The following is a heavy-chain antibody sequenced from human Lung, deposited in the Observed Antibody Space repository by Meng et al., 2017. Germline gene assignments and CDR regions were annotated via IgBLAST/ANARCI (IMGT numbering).Heavy chain of an antibody. CDR2: IYNSGST. CDR1: GGSISSSNYY. CDR3: ARGQKGYFDL. V-gene: IGHV4-30-4*01. Sequence: QGETEEAGQGLVKPSQTLSCTCTVSGGSISSSNYYWSWIRQPPGKGLEWSGHIYNSGSTYYNPSLKSRITISVDTSKNQFSLKLSSVTAADTAVYYCARGQKGYFDLWGRGTLVTVSS. J-gene: IGHJ2*01.